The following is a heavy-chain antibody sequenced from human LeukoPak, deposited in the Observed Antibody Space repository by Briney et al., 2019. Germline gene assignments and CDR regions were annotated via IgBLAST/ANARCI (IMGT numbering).Heavy chain of an antibody. CDR3: AKGAAAGKVDWFDP. J-gene: IGHJ5*02. D-gene: IGHD6-13*01. CDR2: ISSSGSTI. V-gene: IGHV3-48*03. Sequence: GGSLRLSCAASGFTFSSYEMNWVRQAPGKGLEWVSYISSSGSTIYYADSVKGRFTISRDNAKNSLYLQMNSLRAEDTAVYYCAKGAAAGKVDWFDPWGQGTLVTVSS. CDR1: GFTFSSYE.